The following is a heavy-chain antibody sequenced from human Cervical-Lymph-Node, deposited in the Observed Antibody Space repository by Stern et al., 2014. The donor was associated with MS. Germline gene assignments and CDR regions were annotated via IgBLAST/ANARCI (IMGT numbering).Heavy chain of an antibody. V-gene: IGHV1-69*01. CDR3: ALSSETSDRWYSLGYDL. J-gene: IGHJ5*02. Sequence: VQLVESGAEVTKPGSSVKVSCKASGCTFSNFPIRWVRQAPGQGLEWMGVFFPVFGTPTYAEEFRCRVTITADVSTSTVYMELSSLRSDDTAVYYCALSSETSDRWYSLGYDLWGQGTLVTVSS. CDR2: FFPVFGTP. D-gene: IGHD6-13*01. CDR1: GCTFSNFP.